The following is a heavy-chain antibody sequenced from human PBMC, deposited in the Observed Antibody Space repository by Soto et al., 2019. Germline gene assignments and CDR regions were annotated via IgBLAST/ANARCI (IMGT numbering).Heavy chain of an antibody. CDR1: GGSFSGYY. D-gene: IGHD3-10*01. V-gene: IGHV4-34*01. CDR3: ARGLRGSGSYHGGYYYYYCMDV. Sequence: QVQLQQWGAGLLKPSETLSLTCAVYGGSFSGYYWSWIRQPPGKGLEWIGDINHSGSTNYNPSLKDRVTISVDTSTNQFSLKLSSVTAADTAVYYCARGLRGSGSYHGGYYYYYCMDVWGKGTTVTVSS. J-gene: IGHJ6*03. CDR2: INHSGST.